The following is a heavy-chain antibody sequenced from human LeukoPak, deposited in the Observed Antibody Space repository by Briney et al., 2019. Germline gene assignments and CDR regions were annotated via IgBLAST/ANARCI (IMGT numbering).Heavy chain of an antibody. V-gene: IGHV3-15*01. CDR1: GFTFSNAW. CDR3: SQEELGRFDY. J-gene: IGHJ4*02. Sequence: GGSLRLSCAASGFTFSNAWMSWVRQAPGKGLEWVGRIKSKTDGGTTDYAAPVRGRFTISRDDSKNTLYLQMNSLKTEDKAGYYRSQEELGRFDYWGQGTLVTVSS. CDR2: IKSKTDGGTT. D-gene: IGHD3-10*01.